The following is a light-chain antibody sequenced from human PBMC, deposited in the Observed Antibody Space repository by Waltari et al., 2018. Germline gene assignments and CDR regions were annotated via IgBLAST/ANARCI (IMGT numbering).Light chain of an antibody. V-gene: IGLV6-57*02. Sequence: FMLTQPPSVSESPGKTVTISCTGSTGYIATNYVKWYQQRPGRAPTTMIYNDDQRPSGVPDRFSGSSDSSSNTASLTISGLKTEDEADYYCQSYDSNTVIFGGGTKLTVL. CDR2: NDD. CDR3: QSYDSNTVI. CDR1: TGYIATNY. J-gene: IGLJ2*01.